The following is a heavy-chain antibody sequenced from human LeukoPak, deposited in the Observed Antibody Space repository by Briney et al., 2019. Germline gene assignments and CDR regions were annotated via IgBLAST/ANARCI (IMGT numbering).Heavy chain of an antibody. CDR2: ISSSSSYI. CDR3: ARDRGIVVPAAIIYYYYYGMDV. Sequence: GGSLRLSCAASGFTFSSYSMNWVRQAPGKGLEWVSPISSSSSYIYYADSVKGRFTISRDNAKNSLYLQMNSLRAEDTAVYYCARDRGIVVPAAIIYYYYYGMDVWGQGTTVTVSS. CDR1: GFTFSSYS. J-gene: IGHJ6*02. V-gene: IGHV3-21*01. D-gene: IGHD2-2*02.